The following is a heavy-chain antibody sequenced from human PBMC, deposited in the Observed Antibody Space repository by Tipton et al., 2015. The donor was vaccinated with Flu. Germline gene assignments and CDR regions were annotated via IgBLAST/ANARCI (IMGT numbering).Heavy chain of an antibody. Sequence: SLRLSCAASGFTFSSYGMHWVRQAPGKGLEWVAVISYDGSNKYYADSVKGRFTISRDNSKNTLYLQMNSLRAEDTAVYYCAKEEVSSSSSLDVWGQGTTVTVSS. CDR3: AKEEVSSSSSLDV. CDR2: ISYDGSNK. CDR1: GFTFSSYG. J-gene: IGHJ6*02. V-gene: IGHV3-30*18. D-gene: IGHD6-13*01.